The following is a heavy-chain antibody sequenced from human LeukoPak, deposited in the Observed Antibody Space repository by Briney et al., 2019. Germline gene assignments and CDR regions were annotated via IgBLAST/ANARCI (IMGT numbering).Heavy chain of an antibody. CDR2: INPNSGGT. CDR3: ARYYYDSSGYIDY. CDR1: GYTFTGYY. D-gene: IGHD3-22*01. V-gene: IGHV1-2*06. J-gene: IGHJ4*02. Sequence: ASVKVSSKASGYTFTGYYMHWVRQAPGQGLEWMGRINPNSGGTNYAQKFQGRVTMTRDTSISTAYMELSRLRSGDTAVYYCARYYYDSSGYIDYWGQGTLVTVSS.